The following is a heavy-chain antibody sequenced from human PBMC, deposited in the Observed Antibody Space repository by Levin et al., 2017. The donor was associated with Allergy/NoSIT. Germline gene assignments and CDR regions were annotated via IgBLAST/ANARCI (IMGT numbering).Heavy chain of an antibody. CDR1: GFTFSGSS. CDR3: TRHTGVSGRLDP. V-gene: IGHV3-73*01. D-gene: IGHD3-10*01. Sequence: ASVKVSCAASGFTFSGSSMHWVRQASGKGLEWVGRIRSKADSYATAYGESVKGRFTISRDDSKDTAYLQMNSLKTEDTAVYYCTRHTGVSGRLDPWGQGTLVTVSS. CDR2: IRSKADSYAT. J-gene: IGHJ5*02.